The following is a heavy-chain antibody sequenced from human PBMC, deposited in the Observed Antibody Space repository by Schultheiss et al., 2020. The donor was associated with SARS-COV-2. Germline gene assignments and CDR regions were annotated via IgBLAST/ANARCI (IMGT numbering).Heavy chain of an antibody. Sequence: SETLSLTCTVSGGSISSYYWSWIRQPPGKGLEWIGYIYYSGSTNYNPSLKSRVTISVDTSKNQFSLKLSSVTAADMAVYYCARTNLGYCSSTSCYPGSDYYYMDVWGKGTTVTVSS. V-gene: IGHV4-59*01. CDR1: GGSISSYY. D-gene: IGHD2-2*01. J-gene: IGHJ6*03. CDR3: ARTNLGYCSSTSCYPGSDYYYMDV. CDR2: IYYSGST.